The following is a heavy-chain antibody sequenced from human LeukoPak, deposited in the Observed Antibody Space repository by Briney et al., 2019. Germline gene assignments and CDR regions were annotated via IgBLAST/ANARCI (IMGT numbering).Heavy chain of an antibody. CDR1: GGTFSSYA. CDR2: IIPIFGTA. Sequence: GSSVKVSCKASGGTFSSYAISWVRQAPGQGLEWMGRIIPIFGTANYTQKFQGRVTITTDESTSTAYMELSSLRSEDTAVYYCARRGEVSQAEFDYWGQGTLVTVSS. D-gene: IGHD3-10*01. CDR3: ARRGEVSQAEFDY. V-gene: IGHV1-69*05. J-gene: IGHJ4*02.